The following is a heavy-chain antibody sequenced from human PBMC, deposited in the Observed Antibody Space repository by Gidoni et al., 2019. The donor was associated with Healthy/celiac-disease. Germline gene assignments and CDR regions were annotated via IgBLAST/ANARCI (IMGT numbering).Heavy chain of an antibody. D-gene: IGHD1-26*01. Sequence: QMQLVQSGHEVKKPGTSGKVSCKASGFTFTSSAVQWGRQARGQRLVWIGCIVVGSGNTNYEQKFQERVTITRDMSTSTAYMELSSLRSEDTAVYYCAAGSSVFLVGATTSYYYYYGMDVWGQGTTVTVSS. V-gene: IGHV1-58*01. CDR3: AAGSSVFLVGATTSYYYYYGMDV. CDR1: GFTFTSSA. J-gene: IGHJ6*02. CDR2: IVVGSGNT.